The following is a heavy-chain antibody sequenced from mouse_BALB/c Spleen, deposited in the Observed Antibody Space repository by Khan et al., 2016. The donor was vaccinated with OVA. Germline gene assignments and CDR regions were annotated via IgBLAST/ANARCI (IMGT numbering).Heavy chain of an antibody. CDR2: INPSSGYT. J-gene: IGHJ2*01. CDR1: GYTFTNYT. CDR3: ARIPIPPYYFDY. Sequence: QVQLKESGAELARPGASVKMSYKASGYTFTNYTMHWVKQRPGQGLEWIGYINPSSGYTNYNQNFNDKATLTTDRSSSTAYMQLSSLTSDDSAVYYCARIPIPPYYFDYWGQGTTLTVSS. V-gene: IGHV1-4*01.